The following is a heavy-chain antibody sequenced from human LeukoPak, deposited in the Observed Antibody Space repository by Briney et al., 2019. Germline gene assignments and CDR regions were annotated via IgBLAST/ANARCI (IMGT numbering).Heavy chain of an antibody. J-gene: IGHJ6*03. Sequence: SETLSLTCSVSGYSISSGYYWGWIRQSPGKGLEWIGSIDHSGITYYKASLKSRVTISVDTSKNQFSLKLSSVTAADTAVYYCARDSPTVTTTYYYYCYMDVWGKGTTVTISS. CDR2: IDHSGIT. CDR1: GYSISSGYY. V-gene: IGHV4-38-2*02. CDR3: ARDSPTVTTTYYYYCYMDV. D-gene: IGHD4-17*01.